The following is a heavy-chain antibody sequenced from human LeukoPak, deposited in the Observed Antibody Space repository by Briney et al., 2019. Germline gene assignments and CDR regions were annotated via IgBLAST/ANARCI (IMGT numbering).Heavy chain of an antibody. CDR1: GFTFSKYA. CDR3: AKETYSTGFFDY. CDR2: IRGGGDAT. J-gene: IGHJ4*02. V-gene: IGHV3-23*01. Sequence: LTGGSLRLSCAASGFTFSKYAMSWVRQAPGKGLEWVSAIRGGGDATYYADSVKGRFTISRDNSKNTLYLQMNSLRAEDTAVYYCAKETYSTGFFDYWGQGTLVTVSS. D-gene: IGHD6-25*01.